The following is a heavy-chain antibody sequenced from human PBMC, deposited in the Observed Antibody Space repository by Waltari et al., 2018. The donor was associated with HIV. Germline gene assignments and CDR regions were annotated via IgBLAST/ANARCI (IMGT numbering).Heavy chain of an antibody. D-gene: IGHD3-22*01. V-gene: IGHV4-39*07. CDR3: ARALGYYDSSGYYYSHKSVFDY. J-gene: IGHJ4*02. Sequence: QLQLQESGPGLVKHSETLSLTCTVSGGSISSSSYYWGWIRQSPGKGLEWIGSIYYSGCTYYRPSLKSRVTRSVDTSKIQFSRKLSSVTAADTAVYYCARALGYYDSSGYYYSHKSVFDYWGQGTLVTVSS. CDR2: IYYSGCT. CDR1: GGSISSSSYY.